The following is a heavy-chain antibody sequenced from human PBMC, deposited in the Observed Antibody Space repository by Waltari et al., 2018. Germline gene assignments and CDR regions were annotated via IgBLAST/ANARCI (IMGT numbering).Heavy chain of an antibody. CDR1: GYSFTSYW. V-gene: IGHV5-51*01. D-gene: IGHD3-10*01. CDR3: ARQTRPTSHSNYYGSGSYDY. Sequence: EVQLVQSGAEVKKPGESLKISCKGSGYSFTSYWIGWVRQMPGKGLEWMGYVIPGAPESEYSPSFQGQVTISADKSISTAYLQWSSLKASDTAMYYCARQTRPTSHSNYYGSGSYDYWGQGTLVTVSS. CDR2: VIPGAPES. J-gene: IGHJ4*02.